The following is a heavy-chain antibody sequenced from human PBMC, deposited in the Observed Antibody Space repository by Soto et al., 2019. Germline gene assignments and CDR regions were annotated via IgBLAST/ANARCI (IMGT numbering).Heavy chain of an antibody. Sequence: QITLKESGPTLVKPTQTLTLTCTFSGFSLSTRGVGVGWIRQPPGKALEWLALIYWDDDKRYSPSLKSRLTITKDTSKNQVVLTLTNMDPVDTATYFCAHDNSGWLGFDFWGQGTLVTVSS. J-gene: IGHJ4*02. CDR2: IYWDDDK. CDR3: AHDNSGWLGFDF. D-gene: IGHD6-19*01. CDR1: GFSLSTRGVG. V-gene: IGHV2-5*02.